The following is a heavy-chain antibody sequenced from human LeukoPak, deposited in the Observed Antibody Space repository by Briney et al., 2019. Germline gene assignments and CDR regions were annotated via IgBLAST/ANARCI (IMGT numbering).Heavy chain of an antibody. Sequence: SETLSLTCTVSGGSISSYYWSWIRQPPGKGLEWIGYIYYSGSTNYNPSLKSRVTISVDTSKNQFSLKLSSVTAADTAVYYCARGSSWYEDYYYYMDVWGKGTTVTVSS. V-gene: IGHV4-59*01. D-gene: IGHD6-13*01. J-gene: IGHJ6*03. CDR1: GGSISSYY. CDR2: IYYSGST. CDR3: ARGSSWYEDYYYYMDV.